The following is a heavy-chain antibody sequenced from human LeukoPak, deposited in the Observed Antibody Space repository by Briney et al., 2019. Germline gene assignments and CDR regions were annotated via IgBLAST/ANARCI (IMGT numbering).Heavy chain of an antibody. V-gene: IGHV1-8*01. D-gene: IGHD5-12*01. Sequence: ASVKVSCKASGYTCTSYDINWVRQATGQGLEWMGWMNPNSGNTGYAQKFQGRVTMTRNTSISTAYMELSSLRSEDTAVYYCARGWRHSGYQIDEYFQHWGQGTLVTVSS. CDR1: GYTCTSYD. J-gene: IGHJ1*01. CDR3: ARGWRHSGYQIDEYFQH. CDR2: MNPNSGNT.